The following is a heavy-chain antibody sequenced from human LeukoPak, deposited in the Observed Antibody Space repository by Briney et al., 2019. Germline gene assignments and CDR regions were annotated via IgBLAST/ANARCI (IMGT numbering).Heavy chain of an antibody. CDR3: ARDDPGDV. Sequence: GGSLRLSCAASGFTFSSYEMNWVRQAPGKGLEWVSYINSPGSTIYYADSVKGRFTISRDNAKNSLHLQMNSLRAEDTALYYCARDDPGDVWGQGTTVTVSS. CDR1: GFTFSSYE. J-gene: IGHJ6*02. CDR2: INSPGSTI. V-gene: IGHV3-48*03.